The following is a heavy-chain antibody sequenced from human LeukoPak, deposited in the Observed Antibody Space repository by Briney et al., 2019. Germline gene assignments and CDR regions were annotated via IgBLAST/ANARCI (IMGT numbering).Heavy chain of an antibody. CDR3: AKVPDDVWGSYPRDGDYFDY. CDR1: GFTFTNYA. J-gene: IGHJ4*02. CDR2: IGGSGSST. Sequence: GGSLRLSCAASGFTFTNYAMSWVRQAPGKGLEWVSAIGGSGSSTYYADSMKGRFTISRDNSKNTLYLQMNGLRAEDTAVYYCAKVPDDVWGSYPRDGDYFDYWGQGTLVTVSS. D-gene: IGHD3-16*02. V-gene: IGHV3-23*01.